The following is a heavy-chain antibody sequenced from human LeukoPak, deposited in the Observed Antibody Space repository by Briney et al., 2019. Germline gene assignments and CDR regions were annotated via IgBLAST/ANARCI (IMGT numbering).Heavy chain of an antibody. J-gene: IGHJ6*02. CDR1: GGSISSYY. CDR2: IYYSGST. D-gene: IGHD6-13*01. V-gene: IGHV4-59*05. Sequence: SETLSLTCTVSGGSISSYYWSWIRQPAGKGLEWIGSIYYSGSTYYNPSLKSRVTISVDTSKNQFSLKLSSVTAADTAVYYCARHVMYSSSWYTLYYYYGMDVWGQGTLVTVSS. CDR3: ARHVMYSSSWYTLYYYYGMDV.